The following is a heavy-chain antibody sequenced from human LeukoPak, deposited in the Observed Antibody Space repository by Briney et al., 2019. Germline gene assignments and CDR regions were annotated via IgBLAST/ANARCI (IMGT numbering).Heavy chain of an antibody. J-gene: IGHJ4*02. V-gene: IGHV3-20*04. CDR1: GFTFDDYG. CDR3: ARVGTYYDILAGYYSTYFDY. CDR2: INWNGGST. Sequence: GGSLRLSCAASGFTFDDYGMSWVRQAPGKGLEWVSGINWNGGSTGYADSVKGRFTISRDNAKNSLYLQMNSLRAEDTALYYCARVGTYYDILAGYYSTYFDYWGQGILVTVSS. D-gene: IGHD3-9*01.